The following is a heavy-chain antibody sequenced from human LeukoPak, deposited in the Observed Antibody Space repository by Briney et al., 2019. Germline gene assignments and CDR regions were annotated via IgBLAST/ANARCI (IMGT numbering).Heavy chain of an antibody. J-gene: IGHJ4*02. D-gene: IGHD3-9*01. V-gene: IGHV4-34*01. CDR2: INHSGST. CDR3: GRGNRLRYFDWLRRFPTAEVDL. Sequence: PSETLSLTCAVYGGSFSGYYWSWIRQPPGKGLEWIGEINHSGSTNYNPSLKSRVTISVDTSKNQFSLKLSSVTVSDTAVYYCGRGNRLRYFDWLRRFPTAEVDLWGQGNLVTVSP. CDR1: GGSFSGYY.